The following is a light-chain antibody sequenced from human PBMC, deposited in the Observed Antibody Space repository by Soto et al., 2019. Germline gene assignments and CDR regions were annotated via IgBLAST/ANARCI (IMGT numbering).Light chain of an antibody. CDR1: QSISSC. CDR2: DAS. J-gene: IGKJ4*01. CDR3: QQYNSYSPLT. Sequence: DIQMTQSTSTLSASVGDRVTITCRASQSISSCLAWYQQKPGKAPKLLIYDASSLESGVPSRFSGSGSGTEFTLTISNLQPDDFATYYCQQYNSYSPLTFGGGTKLEIK. V-gene: IGKV1-5*01.